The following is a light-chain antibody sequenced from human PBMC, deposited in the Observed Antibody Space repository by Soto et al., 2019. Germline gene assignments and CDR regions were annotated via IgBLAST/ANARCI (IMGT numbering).Light chain of an antibody. CDR3: SSYRSSSTPYVV. CDR2: EVS. V-gene: IGLV2-14*01. CDR1: SSDVGGYKY. J-gene: IGLJ2*01. Sequence: QSVLTQPASVSGSPGQSITISCTGTSSDVGGYKYVSWYQQNPGKAPKLMIYEVSNRPSGVSNRFSGSKSGNTASLTISGLQAEDEADYYCSSYRSSSTPYVVFGGGTNVTVL.